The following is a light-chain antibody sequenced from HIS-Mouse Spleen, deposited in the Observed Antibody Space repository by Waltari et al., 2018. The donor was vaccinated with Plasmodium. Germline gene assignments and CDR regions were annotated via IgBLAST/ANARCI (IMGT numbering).Light chain of an antibody. CDR3: SSYTSSSTLV. CDR1: SRDGGGSNY. V-gene: IGLV2-14*03. Sequence: QSALTQPASVSGSPGPSLTISRTCTSRDGGGSNYFPWYQQHPGKAPKLMIYDVSNRPSGVSNRFSGSKSGNTASLTISGLQAEDEADYYCSSYTSSSTLVFGGGTKLTVL. J-gene: IGLJ2*01. CDR2: DVS.